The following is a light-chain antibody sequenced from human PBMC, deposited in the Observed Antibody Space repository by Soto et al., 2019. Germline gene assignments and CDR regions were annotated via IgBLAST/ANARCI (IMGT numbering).Light chain of an antibody. Sequence: DIQMTQSPSTLSLSVGDRATITFRASQTISSWLSWYQQKPGKAPKLLIYAASSLQSGVPSRFSGSGSGTDFTLTISSLQPEDFATYYCQQANTFPWTFGQGTKVDI. CDR2: AAS. J-gene: IGKJ1*01. CDR1: QTISSW. CDR3: QQANTFPWT. V-gene: IGKV1-12*01.